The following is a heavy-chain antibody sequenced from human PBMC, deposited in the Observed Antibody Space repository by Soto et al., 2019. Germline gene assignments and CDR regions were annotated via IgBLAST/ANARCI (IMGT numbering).Heavy chain of an antibody. CDR3: ARARGVAAGYYFDY. D-gene: IGHD2-15*01. J-gene: IGHJ4*02. CDR1: GFTFSSYS. Sequence: PGGSLRLSCAASGFTFSSYSMNWVRQAPGKGLEWVSSISSSSSYIYYADSVKGRFTISRDNAKNSLYLQMNSLRAEDTAVYYCARARGVAAGYYFDYWGQGTLVTVSS. V-gene: IGHV3-21*01. CDR2: ISSSSSYI.